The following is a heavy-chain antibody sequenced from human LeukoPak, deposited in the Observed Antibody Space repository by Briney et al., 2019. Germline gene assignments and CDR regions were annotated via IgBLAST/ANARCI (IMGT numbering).Heavy chain of an antibody. J-gene: IGHJ4*02. CDR3: ARVGRSWYPNSFDY. Sequence: AGGSLRLSCAASGFSFDDYGMSWVRQAPGKGLEWVSGINWNGGSTGYADSVKGRFTIFRDNAKNTLYLQMNSLRAEDTAVYYCARVGRSWYPNSFDYWGQGTLVTVSS. V-gene: IGHV3-20*04. CDR2: INWNGGST. CDR1: GFSFDDYG. D-gene: IGHD6-13*01.